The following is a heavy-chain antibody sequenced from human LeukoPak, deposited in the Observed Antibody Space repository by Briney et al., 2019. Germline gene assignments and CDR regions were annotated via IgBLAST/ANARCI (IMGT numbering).Heavy chain of an antibody. CDR3: ARGSFSLWFGELLPINFDY. V-gene: IGHV3-21*01. D-gene: IGHD3-10*01. Sequence: GGSLRLSCAASGFTFSSYSMNWVRQAPGKGLEWVSSISSSSSYIYYADSVKGRFTISRDNAKNSLYLQMNSLRAEDTAVYYCARGSFSLWFGELLPINFDYWGQGTLVTVSS. CDR1: GFTFSSYS. CDR2: ISSSSSYI. J-gene: IGHJ4*02.